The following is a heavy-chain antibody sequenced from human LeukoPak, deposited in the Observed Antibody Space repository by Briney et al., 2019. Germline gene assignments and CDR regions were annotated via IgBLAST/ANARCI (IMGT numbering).Heavy chain of an antibody. Sequence: ASVKVSCKASGYTFTGYYMHWVRQAPGQGLEWMGWINPNSGGTNYAQKFQGRVTMTRDTSIRTAYMELSRLRSDDTAVYYCARDPVVGSGWANIGQNYYYYMDVWGKGTTVTVSS. CDR2: INPNSGGT. CDR1: GYTFTGYY. CDR3: ARDPVVGSGWANIGQNYYYYMDV. D-gene: IGHD6-19*01. V-gene: IGHV1-2*02. J-gene: IGHJ6*03.